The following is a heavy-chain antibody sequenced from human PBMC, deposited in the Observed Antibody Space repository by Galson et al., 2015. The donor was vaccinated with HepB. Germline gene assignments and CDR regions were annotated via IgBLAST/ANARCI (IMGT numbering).Heavy chain of an antibody. J-gene: IGHJ4*02. Sequence: SLRLSCAASGFTFSSYAMHWVRQAPGKGLEWVAVISYDGSNKYYADSVKGRFTISRDNSKNTLYLQMNSLRAEDTAVYYCARSGVGGYYPAPFDYWGQGTLVTVSS. V-gene: IGHV3-30*04. D-gene: IGHD3-22*01. CDR1: GFTFSSYA. CDR2: ISYDGSNK. CDR3: ARSGVGGYYPAPFDY.